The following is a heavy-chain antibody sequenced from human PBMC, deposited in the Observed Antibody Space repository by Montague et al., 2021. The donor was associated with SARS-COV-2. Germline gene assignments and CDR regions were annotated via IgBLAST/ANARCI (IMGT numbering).Heavy chain of an antibody. CDR1: GASRSTKNYY. V-gene: IGHV4-39*01. Sequence: SETLSLTCTFSGASRSTKNYYWGWVRQPPGKGLEWIGSISYSATSYSNPSLKSRVSMSVDTSRNQLSLNLSSVTVADTAVYYCARLGITLGGVIVIRYYFDFWGQGTLVTVSS. J-gene: IGHJ4*02. CDR2: ISYSATS. D-gene: IGHD3-16*02. CDR3: ARLGITLGGVIVIRYYFDF.